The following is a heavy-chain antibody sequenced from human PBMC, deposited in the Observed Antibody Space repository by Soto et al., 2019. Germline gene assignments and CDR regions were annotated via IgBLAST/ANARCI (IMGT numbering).Heavy chain of an antibody. V-gene: IGHV1-8*01. J-gene: IGHJ4*02. D-gene: IGHD3-16*02. CDR2: MNPNSGNT. CDR3: ARVMGYDYVWGSYRYTRPFRY. CDR1: GYTFTSYD. Sequence: ASVKVSCKASGYTFTSYDINWVRQATGQGLERMGWMNPNSGNTGYAQKFQGRVTMTRNTSISTAYMELSSLRSEDTAVYYCARVMGYDYVWGSYRYTRPFRYWGQGTLVTVSS.